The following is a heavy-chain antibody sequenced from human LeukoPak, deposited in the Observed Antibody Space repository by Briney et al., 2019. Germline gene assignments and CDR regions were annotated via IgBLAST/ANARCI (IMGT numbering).Heavy chain of an antibody. D-gene: IGHD3-3*01. CDR3: ARDQIRFLEWLCHFDY. V-gene: IGHV3-21*01. CDR1: GFTFSSYS. CDR2: ISSSSSYI. J-gene: IGHJ4*02. Sequence: GGSLRLSCAASGFTFSSYSMNWVRQAPGKGLEWVSSISSSSSYIYYADSVKGRFTISRDNAKNSLYLQMNSLRAEDTAVYYSARDQIRFLEWLCHFDYWGQGTLVTVSS.